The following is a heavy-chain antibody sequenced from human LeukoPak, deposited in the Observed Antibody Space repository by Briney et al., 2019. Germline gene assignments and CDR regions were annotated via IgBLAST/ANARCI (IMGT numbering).Heavy chain of an antibody. CDR2: ISAYNGNT. D-gene: IGHD6-19*01. V-gene: IGHV1-18*04. Sequence: ASVKVSCKASGYTFTSYYMHWVRQAPGQGLEWMGWISAYNGNTNYAQKLQGRVTMTTDTSTSTAYMELRSLRSDDTAVYYCARAPWVAVAGTGYYYYYMDVWGKGTTVTISS. J-gene: IGHJ6*03. CDR1: GYTFTSYY. CDR3: ARAPWVAVAGTGYYYYYMDV.